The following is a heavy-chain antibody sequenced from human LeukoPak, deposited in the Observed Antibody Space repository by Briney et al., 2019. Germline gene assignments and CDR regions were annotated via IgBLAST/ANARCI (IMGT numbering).Heavy chain of an antibody. J-gene: IGHJ4*02. CDR1: GFTFSSYA. CDR3: ARAYGDYYGVFPDY. Sequence: PGGSLRLSCAASGFTFSSYAMSWVRQAPGKGLEWVSAISGSGGSTYYADSVKGRFTISRDNSKNSLYLQMNSLRAEDTAVYYCARAYGDYYGVFPDYWGQGTLVTVSS. D-gene: IGHD4-17*01. CDR2: ISGSGGST. V-gene: IGHV3-23*01.